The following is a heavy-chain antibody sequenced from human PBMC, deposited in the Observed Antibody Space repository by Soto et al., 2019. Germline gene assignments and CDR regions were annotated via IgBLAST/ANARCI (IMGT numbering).Heavy chain of an antibody. CDR1: GFTFSSYG. J-gene: IGHJ6*02. CDR3: AKYFVVDTSIVYYYDIDV. V-gene: IGHV3-30*18. CDR2: ISYDGSNK. Sequence: GGSLRLSCAASGFTFSSYGMHWVRQAPGKGLEWVAVISYDGSNKYYADSVKGRFTISRDNSKNTLYLQMNSVRAEDTAVYYCAKYFVVDTSIVYYYDIDVFGQGTTVTVSS. D-gene: IGHD5-18*01.